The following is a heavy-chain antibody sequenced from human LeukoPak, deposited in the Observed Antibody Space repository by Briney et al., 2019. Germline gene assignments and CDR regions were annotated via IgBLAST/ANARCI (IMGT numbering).Heavy chain of an antibody. J-gene: IGHJ4*02. D-gene: IGHD2-2*01. Sequence: SETLSLTCSVSGGSISSSSYYWSWIRQPPGKGLEWIGEINHSGSTNYNPSLKSRVTISVDTSKNQFSLKLSSVTAADTAVYYCARHLVVVPAAYPISTGFYFDYWGQGTLVTVSS. CDR2: INHSGST. CDR1: GGSISSSSYY. V-gene: IGHV4-39*01. CDR3: ARHLVVVPAAYPISTGFYFDY.